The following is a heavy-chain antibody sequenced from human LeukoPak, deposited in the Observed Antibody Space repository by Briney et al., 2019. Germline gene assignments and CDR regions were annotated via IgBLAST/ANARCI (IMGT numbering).Heavy chain of an antibody. J-gene: IGHJ4*02. CDR1: VGPIHSGNR. V-gene: IGHV4-4*02. CDR2: IYHSGST. CDR3: ARKQYYNGWFY. D-gene: IGHD3-10*01. Sequence: SETLSLTCSVSVGPIHSGNRWSWVRQSPGKGLEWIGEIYHSGSTNYNPSLKSRITMSVDKSKNEFSLRLGSVTAADTAVHYCARKQYYNGWFYWGQGTLVTVSS.